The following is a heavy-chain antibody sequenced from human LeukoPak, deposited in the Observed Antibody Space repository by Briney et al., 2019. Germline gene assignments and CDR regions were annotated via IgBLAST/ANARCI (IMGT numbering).Heavy chain of an antibody. J-gene: IGHJ4*02. CDR1: GFTFSSYE. V-gene: IGHV3-48*03. D-gene: IGHD1-26*01. CDR3: ARGEWELQGYFDY. CDR2: ISSSGSTI. Sequence: GGSLRLSCAASGFTFSSYEMNRVRQAPGKGLEWVSYISSSGSTIYYADSVKGRFTISRDNAKNSLYLQMNSLRAEDTAVYYCARGEWELQGYFDYWGQGTLVTVSS.